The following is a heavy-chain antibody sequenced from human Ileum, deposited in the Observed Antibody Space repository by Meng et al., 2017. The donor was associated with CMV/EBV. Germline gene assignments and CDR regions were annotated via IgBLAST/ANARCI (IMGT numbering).Heavy chain of an antibody. CDR2: INHSGTT. D-gene: IGHD1-14*01. CDR3: ATDPGGY. Sequence: QGPRQQWGAGLLKPSETLSLTCAVDGGSFSDYYWSWIRQPPGRGLEWVGEINHSGTTNYNPSLKSRVTISVDTSKNQFSLKLTSVTAADTAVYFCATDPGGYWGQGTLVTVSS. J-gene: IGHJ4*02. CDR1: GGSFSDYY. V-gene: IGHV4-34*01.